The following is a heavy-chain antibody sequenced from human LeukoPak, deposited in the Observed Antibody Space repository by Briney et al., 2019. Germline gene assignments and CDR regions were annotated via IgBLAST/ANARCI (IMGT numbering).Heavy chain of an antibody. Sequence: GASVKVSCKASGYTFTDYYLHWVRQAPGQGFEWMGWINPNSGDTNYAQKFQGRVTMTRDTCISTAHMEMSRLRSDDTAVYYCARANFLYCSSTTCLFDYWGQGTLVTVSS. V-gene: IGHV1-2*02. J-gene: IGHJ4*02. CDR1: GYTFTDYY. D-gene: IGHD2-2*01. CDR3: ARANFLYCSSTTCLFDY. CDR2: INPNSGDT.